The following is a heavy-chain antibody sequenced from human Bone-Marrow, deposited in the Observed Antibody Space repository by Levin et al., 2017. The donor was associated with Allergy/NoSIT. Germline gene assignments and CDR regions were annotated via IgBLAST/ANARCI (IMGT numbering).Heavy chain of an antibody. CDR2: VSYDGHNQ. V-gene: IGHV3-30-3*02. Sequence: GESLKISCAASRFSFRNYAMHWVRQAPGKGLEWVAVVSYDGHNQYYADSVKGRFTISRDNSKNTLYLQMNSLRADDTAVYYCAKISGTYYGSSGGNSDYWGQGTLVTVSS. D-gene: IGHD1-26*01. J-gene: IGHJ4*02. CDR3: AKISGTYYGSSGGNSDY. CDR1: RFSFRNYA.